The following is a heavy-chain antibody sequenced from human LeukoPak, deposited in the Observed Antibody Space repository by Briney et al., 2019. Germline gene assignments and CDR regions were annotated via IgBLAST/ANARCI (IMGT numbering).Heavy chain of an antibody. D-gene: IGHD4-17*01. CDR1: GFTFSSYA. CDR2: ISYDGSNK. CDR3: ARETGSAVGSTDFDY. J-gene: IGHJ4*02. V-gene: IGHV3-30-3*01. Sequence: GGSLRLSCAASGFTFSSYAMHWVRQAPGKGLEWVAVISYDGSNKYYADSVRGRFTISRDNSKNTLYLQMNSLRAEDTAVYYCARETGSAVGSTDFDYWGQGTLVTVSS.